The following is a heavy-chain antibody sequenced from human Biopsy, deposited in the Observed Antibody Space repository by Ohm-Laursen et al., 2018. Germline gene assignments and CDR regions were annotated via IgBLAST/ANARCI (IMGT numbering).Heavy chain of an antibody. D-gene: IGHD6-13*01. J-gene: IGHJ6*02. CDR1: GFSLSARGMC. CDR3: ARTPILIVSAGLVYRHRRHLQGMDV. CDR2: VDWGDYK. Sequence: TQTLTLTRSFSGFSLSARGMCVSWIRQAPGKALEWLARVDWGDYKDYSASLQTKLSISKDTSNDQMVLTVNNVDPADTATYYCARTPILIVSAGLVYRHRRHLQGMDVWGQGIAVTVS. V-gene: IGHV2-70*11.